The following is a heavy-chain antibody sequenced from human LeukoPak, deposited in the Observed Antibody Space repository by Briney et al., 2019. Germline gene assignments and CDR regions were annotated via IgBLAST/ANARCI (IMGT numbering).Heavy chain of an antibody. J-gene: IGHJ3*02. CDR3: ARSGSYFGAFDI. V-gene: IGHV4-59*01. CDR1: GDFITAYY. Sequence: SETLSLTCTVSGDFITAYYWSWIRQPPGKGLEWIGYVYYSGSTEYNPSLRSRVTISLEMSKHQFSLNLTSVTAADTAVYYCARSGSYFGAFDIWGQGTMVTVSS. CDR2: VYYSGST. D-gene: IGHD1-26*01.